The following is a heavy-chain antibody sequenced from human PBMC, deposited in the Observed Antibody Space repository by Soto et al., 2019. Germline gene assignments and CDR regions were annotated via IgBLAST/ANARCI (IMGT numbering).Heavy chain of an antibody. CDR3: ARVTLDLNYYYYYMDV. V-gene: IGHV4-59*01. CDR1: GGSISSYY. J-gene: IGHJ6*03. Sequence: SETLSLTCTVSGGSISSYYWSWIRQPPGKGLEWIGYIYYSGSTNYNPSLKSRVTISVDTSKNQFSLKLSSVTAADTAVYYCARVTLDLNYYYYYMDVWGKGITVTVSS. D-gene: IGHD3-16*02. CDR2: IYYSGST.